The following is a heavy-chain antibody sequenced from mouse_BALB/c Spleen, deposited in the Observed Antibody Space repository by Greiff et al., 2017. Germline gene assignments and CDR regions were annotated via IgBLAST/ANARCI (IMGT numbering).Heavy chain of an antibody. CDR1: GFSLSTSGMG. CDR3: ARYDYDEGFAY. Sequence: QVTLKESGPGILQPSQTLSLTCSFSGFSLSTSGMGVSWIRQPSGKGLEWLAHIYWDDDKRYNPSLKSRLTISKDTSRNQVFLKITSVDTADTATYYCARYDYDEGFAYWGQGTLVTVSA. CDR2: IYWDDDK. J-gene: IGHJ3*01. D-gene: IGHD2-4*01. V-gene: IGHV8-12*01.